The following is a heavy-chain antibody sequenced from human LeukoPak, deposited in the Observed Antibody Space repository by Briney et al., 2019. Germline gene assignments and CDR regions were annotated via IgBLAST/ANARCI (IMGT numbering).Heavy chain of an antibody. J-gene: IGHJ4*02. V-gene: IGHV3-7*01. CDR2: IKQDGSEK. CDR3: AGDPFFGLYGDRLVSDY. CDR1: GFTFSSYW. D-gene: IGHD4-17*01. Sequence: GGSLRLSCAASGFTFSSYWMSWVRQAPGKGLEWVANIKQDGSEKYYVDSVKGRFTISRDNAKNSLYLQMNSLRAEDTAVYYCAGDPFFGLYGDRLVSDYWGQGTLVTVSS.